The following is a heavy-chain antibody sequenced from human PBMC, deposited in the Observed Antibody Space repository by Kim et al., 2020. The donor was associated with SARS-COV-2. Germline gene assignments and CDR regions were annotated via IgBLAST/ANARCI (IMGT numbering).Heavy chain of an antibody. CDR1: GITSSSYW. CDR2: IKRDGSER. Sequence: GGSLRLSCVESGITSSSYWLTWVRQAPGKGLEWVANIKRDGSERYYGDTVKGRFTISRDNAKSSVFMQMNSLRSADTAVYYCGISGNWCQGTLVTVSS. V-gene: IGHV3-7*01. CDR3: GISGN. J-gene: IGHJ4*02.